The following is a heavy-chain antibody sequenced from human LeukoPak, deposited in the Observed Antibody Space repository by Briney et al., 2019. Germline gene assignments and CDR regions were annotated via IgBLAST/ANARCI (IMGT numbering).Heavy chain of an antibody. J-gene: IGHJ4*02. D-gene: IGHD1-26*01. Sequence: PGRSLRPSCAASGFTLSSFSMHWVRQAPGKGLEWVAVISYDGGNKYYADSVKGRFTISRDNSKKTLYLQMNSLRPEDTALYYCAGTIGVVGPTTGIDYWGQGTLVTVAS. CDR2: ISYDGGNK. CDR1: GFTLSSFS. V-gene: IGHV3-30-3*01. CDR3: AGTIGVVGPTTGIDY.